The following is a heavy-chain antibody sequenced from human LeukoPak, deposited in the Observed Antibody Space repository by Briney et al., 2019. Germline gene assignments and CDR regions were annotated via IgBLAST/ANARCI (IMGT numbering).Heavy chain of an antibody. V-gene: IGHV3-30*03. CDR3: ALGQYQLLWSGAFDI. Sequence: GGSLRLSCAASGFTFSSYGMHWVRQAPGKGLEWVAVISYDGSNKYYADSVKGRFTISRDNSKNTLYLQMNSLRAEDTAVYYCALGQYQLLWSGAFDIWGQGTMVTVSS. CDR2: ISYDGSNK. CDR1: GFTFSSYG. D-gene: IGHD2-2*01. J-gene: IGHJ3*02.